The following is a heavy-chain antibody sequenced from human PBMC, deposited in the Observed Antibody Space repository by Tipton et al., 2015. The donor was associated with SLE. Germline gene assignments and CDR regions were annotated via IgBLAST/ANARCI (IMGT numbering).Heavy chain of an antibody. V-gene: IGHV4-38-2*02. CDR1: GYSISSGYY. J-gene: IGHJ6*02. Sequence: TLSLTCTVSGYSISSGYYWGWIRQPPGKGLEWIGSIYHSGSTYYNPSLKSRVTISVDTSKNQFSLKLSSVTAADTAVYYCARARGSTSRYGMDVWGQGTTVTVSS. CDR3: ARARGSTSRYGMDV. CDR2: IYHSGST. D-gene: IGHD2-2*01.